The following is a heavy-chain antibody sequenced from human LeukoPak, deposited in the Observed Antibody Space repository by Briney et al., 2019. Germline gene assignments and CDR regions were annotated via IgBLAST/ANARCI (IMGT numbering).Heavy chain of an antibody. J-gene: IGHJ4*02. Sequence: SQTLSLTCTVSGGSISSGGYYWSWIRQHPGKGLEWIGYIYYTGSTYYNPSLKSRASISVDTSNNQFSLKLSSVSAADTAVYYCASHCSGGTCYRYYFDNWGQGILVTVSS. CDR3: ASHCSGGTCYRYYFDN. CDR2: IYYTGST. D-gene: IGHD2-15*01. CDR1: GGSISSGGYY. V-gene: IGHV4-31*03.